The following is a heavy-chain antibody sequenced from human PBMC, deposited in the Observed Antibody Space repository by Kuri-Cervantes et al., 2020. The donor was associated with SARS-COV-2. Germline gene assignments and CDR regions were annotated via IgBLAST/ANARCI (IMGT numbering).Heavy chain of an antibody. CDR2: ISYDGSRE. D-gene: IGHD2-21*01. V-gene: IGHV3-30*04. Sequence: LSLTCAASGFTFSSCAMHWVRLAPGKGLEWVAFISYDGSREYYADSVGGRFTVSRDNSKNTLYLQVNSLRADDTAVYYCAKDRVGVQDSWGQGTQVTVSS. J-gene: IGHJ5*01. CDR1: GFTFSSCA. CDR3: AKDRVGVQDS.